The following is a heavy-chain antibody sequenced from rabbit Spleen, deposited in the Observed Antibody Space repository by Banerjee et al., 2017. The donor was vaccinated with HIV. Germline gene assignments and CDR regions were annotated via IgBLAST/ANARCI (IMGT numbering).Heavy chain of an antibody. CDR1: GFDFSRYG. CDR2: IDPIFGST. J-gene: IGHJ4*01. CDR3: ARDGAGSSYFNL. V-gene: IGHV1S47*01. D-gene: IGHD8-1*01. Sequence: QEQLVESGGGLVQPGGSLKLACKASGFDFSRYGVSWVRQAPGKGLEWIGYIDPIFGSTYYANWVNGRFTISSHNAQNTLYLQLNSLTAADTTTYFCARDGAGSSYFNLWGPGTLVTVS.